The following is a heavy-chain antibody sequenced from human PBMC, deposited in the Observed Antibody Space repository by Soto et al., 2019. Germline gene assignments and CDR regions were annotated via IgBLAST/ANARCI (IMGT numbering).Heavy chain of an antibody. Sequence: EVQLVESGGGLVEPGGSLRLSCADSEFSFPNAWVTWVRQAPGKGLAWVGRITNKENGEATKYAAPVKGRFTISRDDSENILYLQMDSLQTEDTAVYYCTPGRFGSNEWSLDYWGQGTLVTVSS. D-gene: IGHD2-8*01. CDR2: ITNKENGEAT. V-gene: IGHV3-15*06. CDR1: EFSFPNAW. CDR3: TPGRFGSNEWSLDY. J-gene: IGHJ4*02.